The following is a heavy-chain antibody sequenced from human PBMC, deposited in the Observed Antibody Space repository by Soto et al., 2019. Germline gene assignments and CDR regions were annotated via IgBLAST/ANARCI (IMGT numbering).Heavy chain of an antibody. V-gene: IGHV3-15*01. D-gene: IGHD3-3*01. CDR2: INRKIDGETT. CDR1: EYTFSDAW. Sequence: VVSLILSCLVFEYTFSDAWISWVRQAPGKGLEWVALINRKIDGETTDYAAPVEGRFTIEIDDSKNTLYLQMSSLKIEDTAVYLCNADNWRWGPGNLVTVSS. CDR3: NADNWR. J-gene: IGHJ4*02.